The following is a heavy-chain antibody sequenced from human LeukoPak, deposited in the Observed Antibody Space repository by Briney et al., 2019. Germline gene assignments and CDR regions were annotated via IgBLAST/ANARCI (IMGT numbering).Heavy chain of an antibody. D-gene: IGHD4-11*01. J-gene: IGHJ6*03. Sequence: SETLSLTCTVQRTSSRSYYWSWLRQAPGEGLQWIGEIDHSGSTNYNPSLKSRVTMSLDTSKIQFSLKLTSVTAADTAVYYCARLAAIGDSSRHYYMDVWGIGTTVTVSS. V-gene: IGHV4-34*01. CDR3: ARLAAIGDSSRHYYMDV. CDR1: RTSSRSYY. CDR2: IDHSGST.